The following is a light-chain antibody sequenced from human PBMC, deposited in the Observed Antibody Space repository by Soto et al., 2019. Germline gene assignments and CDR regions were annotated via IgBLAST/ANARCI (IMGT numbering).Light chain of an antibody. V-gene: IGLV2-14*03. CDR2: DVS. CDR1: ISDVGGNDY. CDR3: VSYTRSTTYV. J-gene: IGLJ1*01. Sequence: QSALTQPASVSGSPGQSITISCTGTISDVGGNDYVSWYQQHPGKAPKVIIYDVSYRPSGISNRFSGSKSGNTASLVISGPQAEDEAKYYCVSYTRSTTYVFGTGTKLTVL.